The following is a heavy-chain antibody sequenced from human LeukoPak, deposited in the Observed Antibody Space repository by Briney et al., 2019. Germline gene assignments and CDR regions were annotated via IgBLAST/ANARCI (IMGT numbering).Heavy chain of an antibody. CDR3: ARAWGSADYFDP. CDR1: GYTFTSYG. CDR2: ISAYKGNT. D-gene: IGHD3-16*01. Sequence: GASVTVSSTASGYTFTSYGISWVRQAPGQGVEWMGWISAYKGNTNYAQKLQGRVTMTTDTSTSTAYMELRSLRSDDTAVYYCARAWGSADYFDPWGQGTLVTVSS. J-gene: IGHJ5*02. V-gene: IGHV1-18*01.